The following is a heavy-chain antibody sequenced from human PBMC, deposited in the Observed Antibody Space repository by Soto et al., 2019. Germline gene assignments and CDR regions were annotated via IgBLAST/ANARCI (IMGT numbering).Heavy chain of an antibody. Sequence: GGSLRLSCAASGVTLSGYWMNWVRQAPGRGLEWVANIKYDGSEKYYVDSVKGRFTISRDSAKNSLYLQMNSLTVDDTAVYYCATSNCPLYWGQGTLVTVSS. CDR1: GVTLSGYW. D-gene: IGHD2-15*01. CDR3: ATSNCPLY. J-gene: IGHJ4*02. CDR2: IKYDGSEK. V-gene: IGHV3-7*05.